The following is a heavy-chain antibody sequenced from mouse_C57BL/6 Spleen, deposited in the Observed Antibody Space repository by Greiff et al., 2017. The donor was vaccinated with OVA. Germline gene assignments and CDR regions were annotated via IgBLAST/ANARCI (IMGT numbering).Heavy chain of an antibody. J-gene: IGHJ1*03. CDR1: GFTFTSYW. CDR2: IDPSDSET. CDR3: ARSGGSSPYWYFDV. Sequence: QVQLQQPGAELVRPGSSVKLSCKASGFTFTSYWMHWVKQRPIQGLEWIGNIDPSDSETHYNQKFKDKATLTVDKSSSTAYMQLSSLTSEDSAVYYCARSGGSSPYWYFDVWGTGTTVTVSS. V-gene: IGHV1-52*01. D-gene: IGHD1-1*01.